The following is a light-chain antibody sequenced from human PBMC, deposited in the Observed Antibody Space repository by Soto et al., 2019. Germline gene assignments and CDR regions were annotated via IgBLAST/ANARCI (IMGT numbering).Light chain of an antibody. J-gene: IGKJ1*01. Sequence: DMQMTQSPSSLSASVGDRVTITCRASQSMSTYLNWYQQKPGKAPKLLIYAASSLQSGVPSRFSGSGSGTDFTLTISSLQPEDFAVYYCQQSFSTPWTFGQGTKVVIK. CDR3: QQSFSTPWT. CDR2: AAS. CDR1: QSMSTY. V-gene: IGKV1-39*01.